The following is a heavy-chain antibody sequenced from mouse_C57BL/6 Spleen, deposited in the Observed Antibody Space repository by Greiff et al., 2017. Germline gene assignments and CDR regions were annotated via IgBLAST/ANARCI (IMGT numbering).Heavy chain of an antibody. CDR3: ARRGEAMDY. V-gene: IGHV5-12*01. CDR1: GLTFSDYY. Sequence: EVKLVESGGGLVQPGGSLKLSCAASGLTFSDYYMYWVRQTPEKRLEWVAYISNGGGSTYYPDTVKGRFTISRDNAKNTLYLQMSRLKSEDTAMYYCARRGEAMDYWGQGTSVTVSS. CDR2: ISNGGGST. J-gene: IGHJ4*01.